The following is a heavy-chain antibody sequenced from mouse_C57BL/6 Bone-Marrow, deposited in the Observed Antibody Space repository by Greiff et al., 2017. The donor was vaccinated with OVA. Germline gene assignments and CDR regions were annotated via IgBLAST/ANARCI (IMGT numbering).Heavy chain of an antibody. Sequence: VQLQQPGAELARPGASVKLSCKASGYTFTSYGISWVKQRTGQGLEWIGEIYPRSGNTYYNEKFKGKATLTADKSSSTAYMELRSLTAEDYEVYFCARWNIYGSYDWFAYWGQGTLVTVSA. CDR1: GYTFTSYG. CDR3: ARWNIYGSYDWFAY. CDR2: IYPRSGNT. J-gene: IGHJ3*01. V-gene: IGHV1-81*01. D-gene: IGHD2-1*01.